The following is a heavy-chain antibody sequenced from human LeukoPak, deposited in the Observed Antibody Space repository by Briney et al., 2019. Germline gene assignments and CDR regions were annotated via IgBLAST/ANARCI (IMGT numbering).Heavy chain of an antibody. CDR3: AKDYRRTTADDMGYYGMDV. D-gene: IGHD1-1*01. CDR2: VNWNGDSV. CDR1: GFTFDDYA. V-gene: IGHV3-9*01. J-gene: IGHJ6*02. Sequence: GGSLRLSCAASGFTFDDYAMHWVRQVPGRGLEWVAGVNWNGDSVGYADAVKGRFTISRDKAKTSLYLQMNSLKTEDTALYFCAKDYRRTTADDMGYYGMDVWGQGTTVTVSS.